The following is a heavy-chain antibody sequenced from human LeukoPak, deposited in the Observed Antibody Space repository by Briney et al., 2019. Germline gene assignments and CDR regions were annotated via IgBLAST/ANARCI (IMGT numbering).Heavy chain of an antibody. CDR1: GGSISSGDYY. CDR2: IYTSGST. CDR3: ARTDGTIGGYFDY. V-gene: IGHV4-61*02. D-gene: IGHD1-7*01. Sequence: PSQTLSLTCTVSGGSISSGDYYWSWIRQPAGKGLEWIGRIYTSGSTNYNPSLKSRVTISVDTSKNQFSLKLSSVTAADTAVYYCARTDGTIGGYFDYWGQGTLVTVSS. J-gene: IGHJ4*02.